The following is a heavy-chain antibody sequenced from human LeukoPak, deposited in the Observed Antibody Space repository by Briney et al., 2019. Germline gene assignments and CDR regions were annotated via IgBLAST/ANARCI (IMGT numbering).Heavy chain of an antibody. CDR2: ISGSGGST. D-gene: IGHD3-22*01. Sequence: PGGSLRLSCVASGFTFSSYAMSWVRQAPGKGLEWVSAISGSGGSTYYADSVKGRFTISRHNSKNTLYLQMNSLRAEDTAVYYCARGDSSGYYYSYWGQGTLVTVSS. CDR1: GFTFSSYA. V-gene: IGHV3-23*01. J-gene: IGHJ4*02. CDR3: ARGDSSGYYYSY.